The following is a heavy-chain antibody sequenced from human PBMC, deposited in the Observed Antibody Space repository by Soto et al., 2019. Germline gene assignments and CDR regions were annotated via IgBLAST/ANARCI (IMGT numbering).Heavy chain of an antibody. Sequence: LSGTLSLTRTFSGGSISSGGFYWSLIRQHPGKGLEWIGYIYYSGSTYYNPSLKSRVTISVDTSKNQFSLKLSSVTAADTAVYYCASLGSHYYGSGSYFPFRSWFDPWGQGTLVTVSS. J-gene: IGHJ5*02. CDR2: IYYSGST. CDR1: GGSISSGGFY. D-gene: IGHD3-10*01. CDR3: ASLGSHYYGSGSYFPFRSWFDP. V-gene: IGHV4-31*03.